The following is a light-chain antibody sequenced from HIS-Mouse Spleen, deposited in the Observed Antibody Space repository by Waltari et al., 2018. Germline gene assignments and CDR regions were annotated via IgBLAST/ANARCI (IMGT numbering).Light chain of an antibody. CDR2: KAS. CDR1: QSISSW. Sequence: DIQMTQSPSTLSASVGHRVTITCRASQSISSWLAWDQQKPGKAPKLLIYKASSLESGVPSRFSGSGSGTEFTLTISSLQPDDFATYYCQQYNSYSPTFGQGTKVEIK. J-gene: IGKJ1*01. CDR3: QQYNSYSPT. V-gene: IGKV1-5*03.